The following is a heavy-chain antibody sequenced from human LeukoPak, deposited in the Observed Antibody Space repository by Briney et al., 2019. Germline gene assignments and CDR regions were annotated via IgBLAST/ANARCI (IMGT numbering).Heavy chain of an antibody. CDR1: GFAFSIYS. CDR2: IREDGSEK. D-gene: IGHD6-13*01. Sequence: GGSLRLSCAASGFAFSIYSMTWVRQAPGKGLEWVANIREDGSEKYYVDSVKGRFTISREDAKSSLSLQMNSVRAEDTAVYYCAYSNNLNYWGQGTLVTVSS. V-gene: IGHV3-7*02. CDR3: AYSNNLNY. J-gene: IGHJ4*02.